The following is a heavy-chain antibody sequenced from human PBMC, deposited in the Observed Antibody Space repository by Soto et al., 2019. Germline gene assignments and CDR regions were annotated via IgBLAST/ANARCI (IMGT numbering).Heavy chain of an antibody. CDR2: ISYDGSNK. D-gene: IGHD1-26*01. V-gene: IGHV3-30*18. Sequence: QVQLVESGGGVVQPGRSLRLSCAASGFTFSSYDMHWVRQAPGKGLEWMTVISYDGSNKYYADSVKGRFTISRDNSKNTLHLQMNSLRAEDTAVYYCAKEEVGMYFDYGGLGTLVTVAA. J-gene: IGHJ4*02. CDR3: AKEEVGMYFDY. CDR1: GFTFSSYD.